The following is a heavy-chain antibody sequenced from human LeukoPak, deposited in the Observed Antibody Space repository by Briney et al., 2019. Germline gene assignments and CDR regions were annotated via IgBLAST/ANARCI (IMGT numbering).Heavy chain of an antibody. CDR1: GGSISSGGYY. V-gene: IGHV4-61*08. Sequence: PSETLSLTCTVSGGSISSGGYYWSWIRQHPGKGLEWIGYIYYSGSTNYNPSLKSRVTISVDTSKNQFSLKLSSVTAADTAVYYCARLYSSGWNYYYGMDVWGQGTTVTVSS. D-gene: IGHD6-19*01. J-gene: IGHJ6*02. CDR3: ARLYSSGWNYYYGMDV. CDR2: IYYSGST.